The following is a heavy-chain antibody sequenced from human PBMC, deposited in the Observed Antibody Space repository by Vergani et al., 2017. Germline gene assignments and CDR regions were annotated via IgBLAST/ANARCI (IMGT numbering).Heavy chain of an antibody. J-gene: IGHJ6*03. CDR1: GFTFSSYA. D-gene: IGHD6-13*01. CDR2: ISGSGGST. CDR3: AKSSFVSRIDYYYYMDV. Sequence: EVQLVESGGGLVQPGGSLRLSCAASGFTFSSYAMSWVRQAPGKGLEWVSAISGSGGSTYYADSVKGRFTISRDNSKNTLYLQMNSLRAEDTAVYYCAKSSFVSRIDYYYYMDVWGKGTTVTVSS. V-gene: IGHV3-23*04.